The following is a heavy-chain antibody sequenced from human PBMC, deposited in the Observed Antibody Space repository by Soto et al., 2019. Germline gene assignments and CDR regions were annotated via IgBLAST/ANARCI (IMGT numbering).Heavy chain of an antibody. CDR3: ARQSAVAGTPTGWYFDL. CDR2: INHSGST. CDR1: GGSFSGYY. J-gene: IGHJ2*01. D-gene: IGHD6-19*01. Sequence: SETLSLTCAVYGGSFSGYYWSWIRQPPGKGLEWIGEINHSGSTNYNPSLKSRVTISVDTSKNQFSLKLSSVTAADTAVYYCARQSAVAGTPTGWYFDLWGRGTLVTVSS. V-gene: IGHV4-34*01.